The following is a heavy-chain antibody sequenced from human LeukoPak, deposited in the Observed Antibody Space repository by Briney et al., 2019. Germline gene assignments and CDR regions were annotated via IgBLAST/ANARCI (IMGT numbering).Heavy chain of an antibody. CDR1: GGSISTSNYY. Sequence: SETLSLTCTVSGGSISTSNYYWGWIRQPPGKGLEWIGNIFYSGSTYYSPSLRSRVTISVDTSKNQFSLKLSSVTAADTAVYYCASPVRGWYMVRAFDIWGQGTMVTVSS. D-gene: IGHD6-19*01. V-gene: IGHV4-39*07. CDR3: ASPVRGWYMVRAFDI. CDR2: IFYSGST. J-gene: IGHJ3*02.